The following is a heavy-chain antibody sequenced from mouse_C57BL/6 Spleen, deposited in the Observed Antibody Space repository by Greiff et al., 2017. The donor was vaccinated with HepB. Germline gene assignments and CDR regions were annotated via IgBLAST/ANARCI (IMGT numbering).Heavy chain of an antibody. J-gene: IGHJ4*01. CDR3: AGDNDGYFAMDY. Sequence: QVQLQQSGPGLVKPSQSLFLTCSITGFPITSGYYWIWIRQSPGKPLEWMGYITHSGETFYNPSLQSPISITRETSKNQFFLQLNSVTTEDTAMYYCAGDNDGYFAMDYWGQGTSVTVSS. V-gene: IGHV12-3*01. CDR1: GFPITSGYY. CDR2: ITHSGET. D-gene: IGHD2-3*01.